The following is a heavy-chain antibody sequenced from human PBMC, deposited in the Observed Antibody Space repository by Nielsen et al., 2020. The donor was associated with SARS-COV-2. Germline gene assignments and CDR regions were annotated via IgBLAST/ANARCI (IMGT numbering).Heavy chain of an antibody. CDR2: IDPIGGST. CDR1: GYTFTSYY. Sequence: ASVKVSCKASGYTFTSYYMHWVRQAPGQGLEWMGIIDPIGGSTTYAQKFQGRVTITRDTSASTVYMDLSSLRSEDTAVYYCAASYAARDHYYGMGVWGQGTTVTVS. CDR3: AASYAARDHYYGMGV. J-gene: IGHJ6*02. D-gene: IGHD3-16*01. V-gene: IGHV1-46*01.